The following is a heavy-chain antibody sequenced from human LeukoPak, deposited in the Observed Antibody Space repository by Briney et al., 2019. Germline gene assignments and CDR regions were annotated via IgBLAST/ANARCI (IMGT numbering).Heavy chain of an antibody. V-gene: IGHV4-39*01. CDR3: ARLSTYYDFWSGYPRGWFDP. CDR2: IYSSGST. D-gene: IGHD3-3*01. Sequence: SETLSLTCTVSGDSISSSSYYWGWIRQPPGKGLEWIGSIYSSGSTYYNPSLKSRVTISVDTSKNQFSLKLSSVTAADTAVYYCARLSTYYDFWSGYPRGWFDPWGQGTLVTVSS. CDR1: GDSISSSSYY. J-gene: IGHJ5*02.